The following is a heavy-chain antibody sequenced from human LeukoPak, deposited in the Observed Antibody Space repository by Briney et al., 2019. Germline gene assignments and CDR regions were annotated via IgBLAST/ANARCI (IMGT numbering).Heavy chain of an antibody. V-gene: IGHV4-39*07. CDR2: IYYSGST. D-gene: IGHD2-15*01. Sequence: SETLSLTCTVSGGSISSSSYYWGWIRQPPGKGLEWIGSIYYSGSTYYNPSLKRRVTISVDTSKNQFSLKLSSVTAADTAVYYCARGVCSGGSCYPGRWFDPWGQGTLVTVSS. CDR1: GGSISSSSYY. CDR3: ARGVCSGGSCYPGRWFDP. J-gene: IGHJ5*02.